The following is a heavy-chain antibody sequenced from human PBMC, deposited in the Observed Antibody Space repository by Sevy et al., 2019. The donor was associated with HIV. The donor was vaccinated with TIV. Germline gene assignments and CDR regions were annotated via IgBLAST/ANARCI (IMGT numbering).Heavy chain of an antibody. CDR2: VSGSSNYI. CDR1: GFTFIRYI. J-gene: IGHJ4*02. D-gene: IGHD1-26*01. CDR3: ARGPPDGSYDYFDY. Sequence: GGSLRLSCAASGFTFIRYIMNWVRQAPGKGLEWVSSVSGSSNYIYYAESLKGRFIISRDNAKDTLYLQMNSLRADDTAVYYCARGPPDGSYDYFDYWGQGTLVTVSS. V-gene: IGHV3-21*06.